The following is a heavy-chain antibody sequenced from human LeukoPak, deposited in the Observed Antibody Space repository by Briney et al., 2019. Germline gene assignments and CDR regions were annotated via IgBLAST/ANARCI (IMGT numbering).Heavy chain of an antibody. CDR1: GFTFSSYS. D-gene: IGHD6-19*01. Sequence: PGGSLRLSCAASGFTFSSYSMNWVRQAPGKGLEWVSSISSSSSYIYYADSVKGRFTISRDNAKNSLYLHMNSLRAEDTAVYYCARDLMGSGPADYWGQGTLVTVSS. CDR2: ISSSSSYI. J-gene: IGHJ4*02. V-gene: IGHV3-21*01. CDR3: ARDLMGSGPADY.